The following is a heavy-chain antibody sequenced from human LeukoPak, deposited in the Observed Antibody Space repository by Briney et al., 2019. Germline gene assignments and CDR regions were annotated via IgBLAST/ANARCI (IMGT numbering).Heavy chain of an antibody. J-gene: IGHJ4*02. V-gene: IGHV3-74*01. CDR3: TRGGEEPFDY. Sequence: GGSLRLSCAGSGFTFTRFWMHWVRQAPGKGLVWVSRINVEGTTTTYADSVEGRFSISRDENTLYVQMNNLRVDGTAVYYCTRGGEEPFDYWGQGTLVTVSS. CDR1: GFTFTRFW. CDR2: INVEGTTT. D-gene: IGHD3-10*01.